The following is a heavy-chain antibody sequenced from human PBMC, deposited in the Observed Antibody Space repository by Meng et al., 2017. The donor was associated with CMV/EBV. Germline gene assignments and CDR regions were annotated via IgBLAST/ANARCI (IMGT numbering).Heavy chain of an antibody. V-gene: IGHV4-4*07. CDR3: AREEITMVRGVLNYFDY. D-gene: IGHD3-10*01. CDR2: IYTSGST. Sequence: GGSIRSYYWSWIRQPAGKGLEWIGRIYTSGSTNYNPSLKSRVTMSVDTSKNQFSLKLSSVTAADTAVYYCAREEITMVRGVLNYFDYWGQGTLDTVSS. CDR1: GGSIRSYY. J-gene: IGHJ4*02.